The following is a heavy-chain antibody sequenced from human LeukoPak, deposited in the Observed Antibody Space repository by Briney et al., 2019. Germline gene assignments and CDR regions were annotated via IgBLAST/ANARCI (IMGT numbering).Heavy chain of an antibody. D-gene: IGHD3-22*01. CDR2: IWYDGSNK. V-gene: IGHV3-33*06. J-gene: IGHJ5*02. CDR3: AKDLPSGYYDSSGYTSPNWFDP. Sequence: PGRSLRLSCAASGFTFSSYGMHWVRQAPGKGLEWVAVIWYDGSNKYYADSVKGRFTISRDNSKNTLYLQMNSLRAEDTAVYYCAKDLPSGYYDSSGYTSPNWFDPWGQGTLVTVSS. CDR1: GFTFSSYG.